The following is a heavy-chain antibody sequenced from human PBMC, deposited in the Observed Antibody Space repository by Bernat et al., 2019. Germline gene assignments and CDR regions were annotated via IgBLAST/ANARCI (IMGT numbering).Heavy chain of an antibody. D-gene: IGHD4-17*01. V-gene: IGHV3-7*03. CDR1: GFTFSSYA. Sequence: EVQLLESGGGLVQPGGSLRLSCAASGFTFSSYAMSWVRQAPGKGLEWVANIKQDGSEKYYVDSVKGRFTISRDNAKNSLYLQMNSLRAEDTAVYYCARDTAYGDYYYGAFDIWGQGTMVTVSS. CDR3: ARDTAYGDYYYGAFDI. J-gene: IGHJ3*02. CDR2: IKQDGSEK.